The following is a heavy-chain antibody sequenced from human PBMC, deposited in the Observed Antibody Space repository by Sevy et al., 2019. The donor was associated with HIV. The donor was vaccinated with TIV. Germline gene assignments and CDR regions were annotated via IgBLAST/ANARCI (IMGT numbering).Heavy chain of an antibody. D-gene: IGHD2-21*02. J-gene: IGHJ3*01. CDR1: GFTFSDYA. CDR2: ISWNSGAI. V-gene: IGHV3-9*01. Sequence: GGSLRLSCAASGFTFSDYAMHWVRLVPGKGLEWVSGISWNSGAIAYADSVRGRFTISRDNAKNSLHLQMNSLRVEDTTMYYCVRAQGSAIVNSGCGGSIIAFDFWGQGTMVTVSS. CDR3: VRAQGSAIVNSGCGGSIIAFDF.